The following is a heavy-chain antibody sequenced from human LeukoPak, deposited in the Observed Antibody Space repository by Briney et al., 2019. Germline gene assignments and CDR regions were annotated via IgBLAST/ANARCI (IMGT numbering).Heavy chain of an antibody. D-gene: IGHD1-26*01. Sequence: PSETLSLTCTVSGGSISSSSYYWGWIRQPPGKGLEWIGSIYYSGSTYYNPSLKSRVTISVDTSKNQFSLKLSSVTAADTAVYYCARDLSLVGATVIDYYYMDVWGKGTTVTISS. V-gene: IGHV4-39*07. J-gene: IGHJ6*03. CDR3: ARDLSLVGATVIDYYYMDV. CDR1: GGSISSSSYY. CDR2: IYYSGST.